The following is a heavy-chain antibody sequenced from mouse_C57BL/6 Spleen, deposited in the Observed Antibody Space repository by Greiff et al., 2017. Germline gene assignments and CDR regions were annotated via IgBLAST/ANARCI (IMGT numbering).Heavy chain of an antibody. Sequence: VQLKQSGAELVKPGASVKISCKASVYAFSSYWLNWVKQRPGKGLERIGQLYPGDGDTNSNGKFKGKATLTADKSSSTAYMQRSSLTSEDSAVYFCAKLYYYGSRYYAMDCWGQGTSVTVAA. CDR1: VYAFSSYW. CDR3: AKLYYYGSRYYAMDC. D-gene: IGHD1-1*01. V-gene: IGHV1-80*01. J-gene: IGHJ4*01. CDR2: LYPGDGDT.